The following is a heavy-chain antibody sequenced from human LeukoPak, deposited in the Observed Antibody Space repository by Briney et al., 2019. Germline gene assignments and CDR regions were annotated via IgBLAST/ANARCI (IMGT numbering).Heavy chain of an antibody. V-gene: IGHV4-39*01. CDR2: IYYSGST. D-gene: IGHD5-18*01. J-gene: IGHJ5*02. Sequence: SETLSLTCTVSGGSISSSSYYWGWIRQPPGKGLEWIGSIYYSGSTYYNPSLKSRVTISVDTAKNQFSLKLSSVTAADTAVYYCARLKWIQLWLGSNWFDPWGQGTLVTVSS. CDR3: ARLKWIQLWLGSNWFDP. CDR1: GGSISSSSYY.